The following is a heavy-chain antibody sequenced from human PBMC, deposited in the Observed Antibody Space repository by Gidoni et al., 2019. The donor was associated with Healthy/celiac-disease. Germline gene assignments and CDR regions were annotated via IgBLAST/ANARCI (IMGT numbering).Heavy chain of an antibody. D-gene: IGHD1-26*01. V-gene: IGHV3-23*01. CDR1: GFTFSSYA. Sequence: EVQLLESGGGLLQPGGTLRLSCAASGFTFSSYAMSWVRQAPGKGLEWVSAISGSGGSTYYADSVKGRFTISRDNSKNTLYLQMNSLRAEDTAVYYCAKDLGIVGATHDYWGQGTLVTVSS. CDR3: AKDLGIVGATHDY. J-gene: IGHJ4*02. CDR2: ISGSGGST.